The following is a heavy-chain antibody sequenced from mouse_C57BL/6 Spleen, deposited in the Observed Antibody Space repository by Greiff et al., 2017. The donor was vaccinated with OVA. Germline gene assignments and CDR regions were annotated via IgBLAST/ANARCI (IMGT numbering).Heavy chain of an antibody. J-gene: IGHJ2*01. V-gene: IGHV5-17*01. CDR1: GFTFSDYG. Sequence: EVKLVESGGGLVKPGGSLKLSCAASGFTFSDYGMHWVRQAPEKGLEWVAYISSGSSNNYYADTVKGRFTISRDNAKNTLFLQMTSLRSEDTAMYYCARTNMFCYYFDYWGQGTTLTVSS. CDR2: ISSGSSNN. CDR3: ARTNMFCYYFDY.